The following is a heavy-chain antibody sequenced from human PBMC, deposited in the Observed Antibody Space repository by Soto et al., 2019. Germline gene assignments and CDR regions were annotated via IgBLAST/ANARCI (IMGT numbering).Heavy chain of an antibody. CDR1: GFTFSSYA. J-gene: IGHJ6*02. CDR3: ARPGMRDYYYDSSGYYHYYYYGMDA. V-gene: IGHV3-30-3*01. D-gene: IGHD3-22*01. CDR2: ISYDGSNK. Sequence: GGSLRLSCAASGFTFSSYAMHWVRQAPGKGLEWVAVISYDGSNKYYADSVKGRFTISRDNSKNTLYLQMNSLRAEDTAVYYCARPGMRDYYYDSSGYYHYYYYGMDAWGQGTTVTVSS.